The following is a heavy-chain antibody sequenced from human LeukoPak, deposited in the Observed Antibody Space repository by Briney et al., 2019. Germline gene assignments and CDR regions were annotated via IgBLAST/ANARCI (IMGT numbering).Heavy chain of an antibody. D-gene: IGHD6-19*01. J-gene: IGHJ4*02. CDR1: GFTVSSNY. CDR3: ARGAGGSDWYEIDY. Sequence: PGGSLRLSCAASGFTVSSNYMTWVRQAPGKGLEWVSVIFSGGNTNYAESVKDRFTISRDNSENTVYMQMNSLRVEDTAVYYCARGAGGSDWYEIDYWGQGTLVTVSS. CDR2: IFSGGNT. V-gene: IGHV3-66*01.